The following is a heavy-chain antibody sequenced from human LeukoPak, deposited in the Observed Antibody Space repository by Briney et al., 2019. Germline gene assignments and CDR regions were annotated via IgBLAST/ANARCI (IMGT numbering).Heavy chain of an antibody. D-gene: IGHD3-22*01. J-gene: IGHJ4*02. CDR3: AREGGGYALDY. CDR2: IKQDGSEK. CDR1: GFTFSSYW. Sequence: PGGSLRLSCAASGFTFSSYWMSWVRQAPGKGLEWVANIKQDGSEKYYVDSVKDRFTISRDNAKNSPYLQMNSLRAEDTAVYYCAREGGGYALDYWGQGTLVTVSS. V-gene: IGHV3-7*01.